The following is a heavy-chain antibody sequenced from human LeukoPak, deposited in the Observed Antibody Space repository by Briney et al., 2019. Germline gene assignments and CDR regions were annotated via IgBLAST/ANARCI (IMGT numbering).Heavy chain of an antibody. CDR3: ARGRLGSSGWWEYFQH. V-gene: IGHV4-34*01. D-gene: IGHD6-19*01. J-gene: IGHJ1*01. CDR1: GGSFSGYY. Sequence: SETLSLTCAVYGGSFSGYYWSWIRQPPGKGLEWIGEINHSGSTNYNPSLKSRVTISVDTSKNQFSLKLSSVTAADTAVYYCARGRLGSSGWWEYFQHLGQGTLVTVSS. CDR2: INHSGST.